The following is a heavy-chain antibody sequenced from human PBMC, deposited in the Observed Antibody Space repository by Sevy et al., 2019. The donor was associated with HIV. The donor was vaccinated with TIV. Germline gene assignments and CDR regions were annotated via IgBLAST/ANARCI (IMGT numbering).Heavy chain of an antibody. CDR2: ISAYNGNT. Sequence: ASVKVSCKASGYTFTSYGISWVRQAPGQGLEWMGWISAYNGNTNYAQKLQGRVTMTTDTSTSTAYMELRSLRSDDTAVYYCARYPILVAARPDRCFDYWGQRTLVTVSS. D-gene: IGHD6-6*01. J-gene: IGHJ4*02. CDR1: GYTFTSYG. V-gene: IGHV1-18*01. CDR3: ARYPILVAARPDRCFDY.